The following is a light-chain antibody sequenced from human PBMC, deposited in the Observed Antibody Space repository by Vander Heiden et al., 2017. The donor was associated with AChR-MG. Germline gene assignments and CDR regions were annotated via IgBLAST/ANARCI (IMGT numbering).Light chain of an antibody. CDR2: LGS. CDR1: QSLLHSNGYNY. J-gene: IGKJ2*01. Sequence: DIVMTQSPLSLPVTPGEPASISCRSSQSLLHSNGYNYLDWYLQKPGQSPQLLIYLGSNGAPGVPDRFSGSGSGTDFTLKISRVEAEDVGVYYCRQALQTPYTFGQGTKLEIK. V-gene: IGKV2-28*01. CDR3: RQALQTPYT.